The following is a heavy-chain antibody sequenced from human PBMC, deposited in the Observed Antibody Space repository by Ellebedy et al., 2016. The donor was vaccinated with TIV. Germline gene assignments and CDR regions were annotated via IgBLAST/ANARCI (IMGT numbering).Heavy chain of an antibody. Sequence: GESLKISCEASGFTVSASYLSWVRQAPGKGLEWVSTIYSGGSTNYADSVKGRFTISRHSSKNMLYLQMNALRLEDTAVYYCASPDYYGPFDHWGRGTLVTVSS. J-gene: IGHJ4*02. CDR1: GFTVSASY. CDR3: ASPDYYGPFDH. D-gene: IGHD3-10*01. CDR2: IYSGGST. V-gene: IGHV3-53*04.